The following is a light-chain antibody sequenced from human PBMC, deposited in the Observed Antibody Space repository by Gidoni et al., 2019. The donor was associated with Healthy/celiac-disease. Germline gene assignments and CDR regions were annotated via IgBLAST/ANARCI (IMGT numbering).Light chain of an antibody. CDR1: QSVSSY. Sequence: EIVLTQSPATLSLSPGERATLSCRASQSVSSYLAWYQQKPGQAPGLLIYDASNRATGIPARFSGSGSGTDFTRTISSLEPEDFAVYYCQQRSNWPPMDTFXQXTKLEIK. CDR3: QQRSNWPPMDT. J-gene: IGKJ2*01. V-gene: IGKV3-11*01. CDR2: DAS.